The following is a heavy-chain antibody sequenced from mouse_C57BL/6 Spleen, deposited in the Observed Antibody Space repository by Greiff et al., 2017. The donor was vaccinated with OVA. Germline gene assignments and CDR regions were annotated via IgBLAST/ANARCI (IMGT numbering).Heavy chain of an antibody. Sequence: QVQMQQSGAELVRPGASVTLSCKASGYTFTDYEMHWVKQTPVHGLEWIGAIDPETGGTAYNQKFKGKAILTADKSSSTAYMELRSLTSEDSAVYYCTRKAGYYGSRFDYWGQGTTLTVSS. CDR2: IDPETGGT. D-gene: IGHD1-1*01. CDR1: GYTFTDYE. CDR3: TRKAGYYGSRFDY. J-gene: IGHJ2*01. V-gene: IGHV1-15*01.